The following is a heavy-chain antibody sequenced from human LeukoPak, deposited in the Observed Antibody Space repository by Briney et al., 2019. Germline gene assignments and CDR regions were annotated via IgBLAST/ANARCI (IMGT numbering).Heavy chain of an antibody. J-gene: IGHJ4*02. Sequence: SETLSLTCAVYGGSFSGYYWSWIRQPPGKGLEWIGEINHSGSTNYNPSLKSRVTISVDTSKNQFSLKLSSVTAADTAVYYCASTYASGNSANFWGQGTLVTVSS. V-gene: IGHV4-34*01. CDR1: GGSFSGYY. CDR2: INHSGST. CDR3: ASTYASGNSANF. D-gene: IGHD3-10*01.